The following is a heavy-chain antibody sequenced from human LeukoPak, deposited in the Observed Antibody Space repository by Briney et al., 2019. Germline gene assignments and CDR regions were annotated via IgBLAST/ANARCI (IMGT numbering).Heavy chain of an antibody. CDR1: GYTFTSYG. CDR2: ISAYNGNT. V-gene: IGHV1-18*01. D-gene: IGHD1-26*01. J-gene: IGHJ4*02. Sequence: ASVKVSCKAPGYTFTSYGISWVRQAPGQGLEWMGWISAYNGNTNYAQKLQGRVTMTTDTSTSTAYMELRSLRSDDTAVYYCARDAPYDEPFVGATTGTLDYWGQGTLVTVSS. CDR3: ARDAPYDEPFVGATTGTLDY.